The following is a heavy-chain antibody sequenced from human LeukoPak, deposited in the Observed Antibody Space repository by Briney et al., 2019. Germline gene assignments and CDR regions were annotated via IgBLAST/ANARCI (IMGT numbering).Heavy chain of an antibody. CDR1: GFIFSSYW. CDR3: ARGAAAAHPDF. CDR2: IKQDGSEK. D-gene: IGHD6-13*01. V-gene: IGHV3-7*05. Sequence: GGSLRLSCAASGFIFSSYWMSWVRQAPGKGLEWVANIKQDGSEKYYVDSVKGRFTISRDNAKNSLYLQMNSLRAEDTAVYYCARGAAAAHPDFWGQGTLVVVSA. J-gene: IGHJ4*02.